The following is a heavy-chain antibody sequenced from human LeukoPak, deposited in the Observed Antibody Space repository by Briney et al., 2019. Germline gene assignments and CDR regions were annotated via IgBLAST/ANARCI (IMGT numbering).Heavy chain of an antibody. CDR1: GYTFTGYY. CDR2: INPNSGGT. D-gene: IGHD3-22*01. Sequence: ASVKVSCKASGYTFTGYYMHWVRQAPGQGLEWMGWINPNSGGTNYAQKFQGRVTMTRDTSISTAYMELSGLRSDDTAVYYCARETDYYDSSGPWGQGTLVTVSS. CDR3: ARETDYYDSSGP. V-gene: IGHV1-2*02. J-gene: IGHJ5*02.